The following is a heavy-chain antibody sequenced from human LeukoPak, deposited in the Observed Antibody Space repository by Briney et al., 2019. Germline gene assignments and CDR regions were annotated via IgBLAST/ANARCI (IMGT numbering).Heavy chain of an antibody. J-gene: IGHJ3*02. CDR2: ISRDSRYI. Sequence: SGGSLRLSCAASGFTFSTYAFNWVRQAPGKGLEWVSSISRDSRYIYCADSVKGRFTVSRDNAKNSLYLQMNSLRAEDTAVYYCARDGYDSSGYPYDAFDIWGQGTMVTVSS. D-gene: IGHD3-22*01. V-gene: IGHV3-21*01. CDR1: GFTFSTYA. CDR3: ARDGYDSSGYPYDAFDI.